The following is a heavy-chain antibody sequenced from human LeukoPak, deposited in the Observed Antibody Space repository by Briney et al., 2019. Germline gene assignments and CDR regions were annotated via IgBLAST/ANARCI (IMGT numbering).Heavy chain of an antibody. V-gene: IGHV4-34*01. J-gene: IGHJ4*02. Sequence: SETLSLTCTVSGGSISSYYWSWIRQPPGKGLEWIGEINHSGSTNYNPSLKSRVTISVDTSKNQFSLKLSSVTAADTAVYYCARKKEDYGSGRNLDYWGQGTLVTVSS. D-gene: IGHD3-10*01. CDR2: INHSGST. CDR3: ARKKEDYGSGRNLDY. CDR1: GGSISSYY.